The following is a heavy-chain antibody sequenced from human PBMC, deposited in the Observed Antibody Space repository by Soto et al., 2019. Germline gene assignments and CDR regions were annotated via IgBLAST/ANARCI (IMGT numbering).Heavy chain of an antibody. CDR3: ARASYYSYMDV. CDR2: ISYSGST. CDR1: GGSVTTYS. V-gene: IGHV4-59*02. J-gene: IGHJ6*03. Sequence: SETLSLTCTVSGGSVTTYSWGWIRQPPGKELEWVGYISYSGSTNYNPSLKSRVTISRVTSKNQFSLNLVSVTAADTAVYYCARASYYSYMDVWGKGTTVTVSS.